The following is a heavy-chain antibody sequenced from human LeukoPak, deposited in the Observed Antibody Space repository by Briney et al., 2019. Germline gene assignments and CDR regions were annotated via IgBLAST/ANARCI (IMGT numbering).Heavy chain of an antibody. D-gene: IGHD3-22*01. CDR1: GGSISNYH. CDR2: IYTSGST. CDR3: ARGKIVAPPPFDY. V-gene: IGHV4-4*07. Sequence: NPSETLSLTCTVSGGSISNYHWSWIRQPAGKGLEWIGRIYTSGSTNYNPSLKSRVTISVDTSKNQFSLKLSSVTAADTAVYYCARGKIVAPPPFDYWGQGTLVTVSS. J-gene: IGHJ4*02.